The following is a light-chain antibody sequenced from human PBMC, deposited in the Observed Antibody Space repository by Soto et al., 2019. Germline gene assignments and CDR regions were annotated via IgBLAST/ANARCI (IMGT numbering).Light chain of an antibody. Sequence: DLQMTQSPSSLSASVGDRVTITCRASQGISNYLAWYQQKPGKVPKLLIYAASTLQPGVPSRFSGSGSGTDFTLTISSLQPEDVATYYCQKYNSALFTFGPGTKVDIK. V-gene: IGKV1-27*01. CDR3: QKYNSALFT. CDR2: AAS. CDR1: QGISNY. J-gene: IGKJ3*01.